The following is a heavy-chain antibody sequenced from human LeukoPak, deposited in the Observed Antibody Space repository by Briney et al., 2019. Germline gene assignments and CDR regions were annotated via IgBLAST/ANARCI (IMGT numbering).Heavy chain of an antibody. J-gene: IGHJ4*02. CDR3: AKSGARWSHFDY. CDR1: GFIFINYA. V-gene: IGHV3-23*01. D-gene: IGHD3-3*01. Sequence: GGSLRLSCTASGFIFINYAMNWVSQAPGKGLEWVADIDNDGGKTYYTDSVKGRFTISRDNSKNTLYLQMNSLRAEDTALYYCAKSGARWSHFDYWGQGTLVTVSS. CDR2: IDNDGGKT.